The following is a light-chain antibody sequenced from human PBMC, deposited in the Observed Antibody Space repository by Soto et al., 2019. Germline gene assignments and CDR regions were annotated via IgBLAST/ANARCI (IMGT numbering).Light chain of an antibody. CDR2: RNN. CDR3: AAWDDSLSGPKV. CDR1: SSNIGSNY. J-gene: IGLJ2*01. Sequence: QAVVTQPPSASGTPGQRVTISCSGSSSNIGSNYVYWYQQLPGTAPKLLIYRNNQRPSGVPDRFSGSKSGTSASLAISGLRSEDEADYYCAAWDDSLSGPKVFGGGTK. V-gene: IGLV1-47*01.